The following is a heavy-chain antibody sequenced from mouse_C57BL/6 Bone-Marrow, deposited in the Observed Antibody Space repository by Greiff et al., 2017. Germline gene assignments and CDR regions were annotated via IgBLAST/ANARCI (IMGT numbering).Heavy chain of an antibody. CDR2: IHPSNSDT. V-gene: IGHV1-74*01. CDR1: GYTFTSYW. CDR3: EKLWGFPWIAY. Sequence: QVQLQQPGAELVKPGASVKVSCTASGYTFTSYWMHWVQQRPGQGLEWIGRIHPSNSDTNYNQKFKGKATLTVDKSSRTAYMQLSRLTSENYADYDGEKLWGFPWIAYWGQGTLVTVSA. J-gene: IGHJ3*01.